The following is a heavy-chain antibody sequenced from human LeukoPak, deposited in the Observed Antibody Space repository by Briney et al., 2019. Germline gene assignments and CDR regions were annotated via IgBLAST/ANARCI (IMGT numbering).Heavy chain of an antibody. V-gene: IGHV4-61*05. D-gene: IGHD2-2*01. J-gene: IGHJ4*02. Sequence: SETLSLTCTVSGGSISSSSYYWGWIRQPPGKGLEWIGRIYTSGSTNYNPSLKSRVTISVDTSKNQFSLKLSSVTAADTAVYYCASTRYSYAGDYWGQGTLVTVSS. CDR1: GGSISSSSYY. CDR3: ASTRYSYAGDY. CDR2: IYTSGST.